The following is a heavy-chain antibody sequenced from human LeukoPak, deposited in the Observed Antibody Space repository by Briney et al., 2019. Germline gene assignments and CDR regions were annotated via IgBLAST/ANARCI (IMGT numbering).Heavy chain of an antibody. J-gene: IGHJ4*02. D-gene: IGHD6-19*01. CDR2: INHSGST. CDR3: ARAGDSSGWYGY. Sequence: SETLSLTCAVYGGSFSGYYWSWIRQPPGKGLEWIGEINHSGSTNYNPSLKSRVTTSVDTSKNQFSLKLSSVTAADTAVYYCARAGDSSGWYGYWGQGTLVTVSS. V-gene: IGHV4-34*01. CDR1: GGSFSGYY.